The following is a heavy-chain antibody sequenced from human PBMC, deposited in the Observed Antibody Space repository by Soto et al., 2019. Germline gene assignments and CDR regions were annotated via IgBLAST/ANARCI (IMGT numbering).Heavy chain of an antibody. CDR3: ARDGYDGSGSPYPAY. CDR1: GGSMSEYF. V-gene: IGHV4-59*01. CDR2: IYYLGST. D-gene: IGHD3-10*01. Sequence: SETLSLTCSVSGGSMSEYFWSWIRQSPGKRLEWIGYIYYLGSTDYNPSLKSRVTISVDTSKRQFSLRLTSVTAADTAVYYCARDGYDGSGSPYPAYWGPGTQVTVSS. J-gene: IGHJ4*02.